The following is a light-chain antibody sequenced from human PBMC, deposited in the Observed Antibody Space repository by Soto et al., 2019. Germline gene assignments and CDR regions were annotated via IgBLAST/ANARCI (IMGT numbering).Light chain of an antibody. CDR2: AAS. V-gene: IGKV1-39*01. J-gene: IGKJ1*01. CDR1: QGIRNY. CDR3: QQSYSTPRT. Sequence: DIQMTQSPSSLSASVGDRVTITCRASQGIRNYLAWFQQKPGKVPKLLIYAASTLQSGVPSRFSGSGSGTDFTLTISSLQPEDFATYYCQQSYSTPRTFGQGTKVDIK.